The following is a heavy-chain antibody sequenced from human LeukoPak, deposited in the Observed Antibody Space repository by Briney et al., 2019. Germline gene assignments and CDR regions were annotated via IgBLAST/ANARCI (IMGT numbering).Heavy chain of an antibody. V-gene: IGHV4-38-2*02. CDR2: IYHSGST. CDR3: ARDSSLHYFDY. CDR1: GYSISSGYY. D-gene: IGHD6-13*01. Sequence: SETLSLTCAVCGYSISSGYYWGWIRQPPGKGLEWIGSIYHSGSTYYNPSLKSRVTISVDTSKNQFSLKLSSVTAADTAVYYCARDSSLHYFDYWGQGTLVTVSS. J-gene: IGHJ4*02.